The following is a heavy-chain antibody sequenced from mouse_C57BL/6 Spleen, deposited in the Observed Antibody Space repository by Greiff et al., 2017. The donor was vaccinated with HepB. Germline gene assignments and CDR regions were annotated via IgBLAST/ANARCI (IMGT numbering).Heavy chain of an antibody. Sequence: VQLQQSGPELVKPGASVKISCKASGYTFTDYNMNWVKQSHGKSLEWIGDINPNNGGTSYNQKFKGKATLTVDKSSSTAYMELRSLTSEDSAVYYCARGSYAYWGQGTLVTVSA. CDR2: INPNNGGT. J-gene: IGHJ3*01. CDR3: ARGSYAY. V-gene: IGHV1-26*01. CDR1: GYTFTDYN.